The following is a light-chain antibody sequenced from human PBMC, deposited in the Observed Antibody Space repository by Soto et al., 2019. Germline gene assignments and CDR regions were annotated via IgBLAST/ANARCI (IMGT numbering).Light chain of an antibody. V-gene: IGKV3-20*01. CDR3: QQYDSSPLT. CDR2: GAS. Sequence: EIVLTQSPGTLSLSPGERATLSCRASQSVSSSYLAWHQQKPGQAPRLLIYGASSRATGIPDRFSGSGSGTDFTLTISRLEPEDFAVYDCQQYDSSPLTFGGGTKVEIK. CDR1: QSVSSSY. J-gene: IGKJ4*01.